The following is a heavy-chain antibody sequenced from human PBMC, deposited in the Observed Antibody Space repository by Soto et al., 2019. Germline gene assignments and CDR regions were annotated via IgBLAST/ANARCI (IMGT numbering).Heavy chain of an antibody. D-gene: IGHD2-21*01. V-gene: IGHV1-69*06. J-gene: IGHJ4*02. CDR3: AGVTPVGAGDCYFGH. CDR2: IIPVLCTM. Sequence: QVHLGQSGPEVRKPGSSMNISCTAPEKTLSSYGLTWVRKAPGQRLEWMGGIIPVLCTMNYAQKFQGRVTTNPDKASNTVYEPVKSLTSEDTAAYYCAGVTPVGAGDCYFGHWGLGTVGTVSS. CDR1: EKTLSSYG.